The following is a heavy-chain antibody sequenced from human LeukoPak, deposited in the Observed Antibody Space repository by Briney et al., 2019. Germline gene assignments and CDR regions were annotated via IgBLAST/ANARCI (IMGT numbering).Heavy chain of an antibody. Sequence: PGGSLRLSCAASGFTFSSYGMSWVRQAPGKGLEWVSAISGSGGSTYYADSVKGRFTISRDNSKNTLYLQMNSLRAEDTAVYYCAKDVIPTYYYDSSGFALDYWGQGTRVTVSS. J-gene: IGHJ4*02. CDR1: GFTFSSYG. CDR3: AKDVIPTYYYDSSGFALDY. CDR2: ISGSGGST. D-gene: IGHD3-22*01. V-gene: IGHV3-23*01.